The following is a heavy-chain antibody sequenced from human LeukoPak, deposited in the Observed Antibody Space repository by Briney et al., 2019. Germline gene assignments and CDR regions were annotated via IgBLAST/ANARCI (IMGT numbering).Heavy chain of an antibody. Sequence: GGSLRLSCAASGFNFSDYYMSWIRQAPGKGLEWISYITSSGSTIYYADSVKGRFTIPRDNAKNSLYLQMNSLRAEDTAVYYCARDSSGWYHWFDPWGQGTLVIVSS. J-gene: IGHJ5*02. CDR3: ARDSSGWYHWFDP. V-gene: IGHV3-11*04. CDR2: ITSSGSTI. CDR1: GFNFSDYY. D-gene: IGHD6-19*01.